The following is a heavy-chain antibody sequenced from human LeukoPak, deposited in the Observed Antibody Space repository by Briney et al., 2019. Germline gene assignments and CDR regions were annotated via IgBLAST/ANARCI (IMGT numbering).Heavy chain of an antibody. CDR2: INPNSGAT. CDR3: ARSKDWLFVHFDY. J-gene: IGHJ4*02. V-gene: IGHV1-2*02. D-gene: IGHD3-9*01. Sequence: ASVKVSCKASGYTFTGYYMHWVRQAPGQGLEWMGWINPNSGATKYAQKFQGRVTMTRDTSISTAYMDLSSLRSDDTAVYYCARSKDWLFVHFDYWGQGTLVTVSS. CDR1: GYTFTGYY.